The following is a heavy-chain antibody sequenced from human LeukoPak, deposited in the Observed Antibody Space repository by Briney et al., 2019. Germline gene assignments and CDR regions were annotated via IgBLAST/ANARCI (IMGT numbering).Heavy chain of an antibody. CDR3: ATVWFGELPFDY. Sequence: GGSLRLSCAAPGFTFSSYAMSWVRQAPGKGLEWVSAISGSGGSTYYADSVKGRFTISRDNSKNTLYLQMNSLRAEDPAVYYCATVWFGELPFDYWGQGTLVTVSS. V-gene: IGHV3-23*01. D-gene: IGHD3-10*01. CDR1: GFTFSSYA. CDR2: ISGSGGST. J-gene: IGHJ4*02.